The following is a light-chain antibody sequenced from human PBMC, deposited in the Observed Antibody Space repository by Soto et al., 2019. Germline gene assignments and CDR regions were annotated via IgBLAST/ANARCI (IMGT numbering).Light chain of an antibody. CDR1: QSLLLTNGYNY. CDR2: LGS. V-gene: IGKV2-28*01. J-gene: IGKJ1*01. CDR3: MQTLQTPWT. Sequence: DIVITHSPLSLPVTPGEPASISCRSSQSLLLTNGYNYLAWYLQRPGQSPQLLIYLGSNRASGVPDRFRGSGSGTDFTLKISRVEAEDVGVYYCMQTLQTPWTFGQGTKVDIK.